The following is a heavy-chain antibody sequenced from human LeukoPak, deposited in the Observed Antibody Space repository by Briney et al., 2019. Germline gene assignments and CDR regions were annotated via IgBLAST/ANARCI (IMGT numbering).Heavy chain of an antibody. CDR1: GCSITSGSYY. V-gene: IGHV4-61*02. D-gene: IGHD5-24*01. Sequence: SQTLSLTCTVSGCSITSGSYYWSWNRPPAGMELEWIGRIYTTGSTNYNPSLKSRVTISVDTSKNQFSLKLSSVTAADTAVYYCARDARDGYNSNLDSWGQGTLVTVSS. CDR3: ARDARDGYNSNLDS. CDR2: IYTTGST. J-gene: IGHJ4*02.